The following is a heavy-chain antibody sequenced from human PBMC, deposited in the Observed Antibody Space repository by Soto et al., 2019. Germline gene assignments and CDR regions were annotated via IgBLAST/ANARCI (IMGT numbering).Heavy chain of an antibody. CDR2: ISGSGGST. CDR1: GFTFSSYA. CDR3: AKDEGGYDYIWGSSPFDY. V-gene: IGHV3-23*01. Sequence: GGSLRLSCAASGFTFSSYAMSWVRQAPGKGLEWVSAISGSGGSTYYADSVKGRFTISRDNSKNTLYLQMNSLRAEDTAVYYCAKDEGGYDYIWGSSPFDYWGQGTLVTVSS. J-gene: IGHJ4*02. D-gene: IGHD3-16*01.